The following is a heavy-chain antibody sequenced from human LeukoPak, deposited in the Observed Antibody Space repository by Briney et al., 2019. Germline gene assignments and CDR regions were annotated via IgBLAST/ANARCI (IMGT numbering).Heavy chain of an antibody. CDR3: AREGYSSGWYTDY. CDR1: GFTFSSYS. D-gene: IGHD6-19*01. J-gene: IGHJ4*02. V-gene: IGHV3-21*01. CDR2: ISSSSSYI. Sequence: GGSLRLSCAASGFTFSSYSMNWVRQAPGKGLEWVSSISSSSSYIYYADSVKGRFTISRDNAKNSLYLQMNSLRAEDTAVYYCAREGYSSGWYTDYWGREPWSPSPQ.